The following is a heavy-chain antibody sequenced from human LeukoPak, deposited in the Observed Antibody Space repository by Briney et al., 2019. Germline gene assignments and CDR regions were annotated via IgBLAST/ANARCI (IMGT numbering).Heavy chain of an antibody. D-gene: IGHD6-19*01. Sequence: PGGPLRLSCAASGFTVSSNYMSWVRQAPGKGLEWVSVIYSGGSTYYADSVKGRFTISRDNSKNTLYLQMNSLRVEDTALYYCAKGGGQWLALKTNWFDPWGQGTLVTVSS. CDR3: AKGGGQWLALKTNWFDP. CDR1: GFTVSSNY. V-gene: IGHV3-53*01. J-gene: IGHJ5*02. CDR2: IYSGGST.